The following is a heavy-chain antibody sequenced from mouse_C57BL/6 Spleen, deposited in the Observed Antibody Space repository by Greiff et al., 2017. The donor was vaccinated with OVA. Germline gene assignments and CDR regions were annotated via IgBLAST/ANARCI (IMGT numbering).Heavy chain of an antibody. CDR2: ISDGGSYT. D-gene: IGHD1-1*01. CDR3: ARDRPGSSYSYYFDY. Sequence: EVKVVESGGGLVKPGGSLKLSCAASGFTFSSYAMSWVRQTPEKRLEWVATISDGGSYTYYPDNVKGRFTISRDNAKNNLYLQMSHLKSEDTAMYYCARDRPGSSYSYYFDYWGQGTTLTVSS. J-gene: IGHJ2*01. V-gene: IGHV5-4*01. CDR1: GFTFSSYA.